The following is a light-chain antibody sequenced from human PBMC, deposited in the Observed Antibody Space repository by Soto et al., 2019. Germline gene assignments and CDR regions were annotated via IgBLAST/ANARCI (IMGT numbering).Light chain of an antibody. V-gene: IGKV3-15*01. J-gene: IGKJ4*01. CDR1: QSVSSN. Sequence: GERATLSCMASQSVSSNLAWYQQKPGQAPRLLIYGASTRATGIPARFSGSGSGTEFTLTISTLQSEDFAVYYCQQYNNWPPELTFGGGTTV. CDR2: GAS. CDR3: QQYNNWPPELT.